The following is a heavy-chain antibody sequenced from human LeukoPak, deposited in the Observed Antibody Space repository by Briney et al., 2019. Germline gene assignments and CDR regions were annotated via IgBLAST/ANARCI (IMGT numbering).Heavy chain of an antibody. J-gene: IGHJ3*02. CDR1: GFTFSSYG. CDR3: AKDSNYYGSGSAWDAFDI. Sequence: PGGSLRLSCAASGFTFSSYGMHWVRQAPGKGLEWVAVIWYDGSNKYYADSVKGRFTISRDNSKNTLYLQMNSLRAEDTAVYYCAKDSNYYGSGSAWDAFDIWGQGTMVTVSS. V-gene: IGHV3-30*02. D-gene: IGHD3-10*01. CDR2: IWYDGSNK.